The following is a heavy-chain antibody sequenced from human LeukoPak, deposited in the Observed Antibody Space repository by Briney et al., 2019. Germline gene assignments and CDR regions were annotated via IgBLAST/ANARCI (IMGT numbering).Heavy chain of an antibody. V-gene: IGHV3-33*01. D-gene: IGHD5-12*01. CDR3: ARTYSRESGYDFLFHY. J-gene: IGHJ4*02. CDR1: GFSFSTYG. CDR2: ISYDGKNI. Sequence: RGSFRLSCAASGFSFSTYGFHWVRQAPGKGLEWVSAISYDGKNIHYADSVKCRFSISRDNSRNTLYLQMNSLRVEDTAVYYCARTYSRESGYDFLFHYWGAGTRVTVSS.